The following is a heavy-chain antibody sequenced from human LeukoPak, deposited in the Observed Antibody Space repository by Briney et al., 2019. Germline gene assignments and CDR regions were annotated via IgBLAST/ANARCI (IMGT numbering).Heavy chain of an antibody. CDR2: INWNGSST. J-gene: IGHJ4*02. D-gene: IGHD5-18*01. CDR3: TKDSVAMVTTSDY. CDR1: GFTFSSYW. V-gene: IGHV3-20*04. Sequence: PGGSLRLSCAASGFTFSSYWMHWVRQAPGKGLEWVSGINWNGSSTGYADSVKGRFTISRDNAKNSLYLQMNSLRAEDKALYYCTKDSVAMVTTSDYWGQGTLVTVSS.